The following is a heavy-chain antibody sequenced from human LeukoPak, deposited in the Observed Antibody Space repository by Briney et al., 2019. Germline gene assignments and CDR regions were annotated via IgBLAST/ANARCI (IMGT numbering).Heavy chain of an antibody. CDR3: ARDERYDSSGYPFDY. V-gene: IGHV1-2*02. CDR1: GYTFTGYY. CDR2: INPNSGGT. D-gene: IGHD3-22*01. Sequence: ASVKVSCKAPGYTFTGYYMHWVRQAPGQGLEWMGWINPNSGGTNYAQKFQGRVTMTRDTSISTAYMELSRLRSDDTAVYYCARDERYDSSGYPFDYWGQGTVVTVSS. J-gene: IGHJ4*02.